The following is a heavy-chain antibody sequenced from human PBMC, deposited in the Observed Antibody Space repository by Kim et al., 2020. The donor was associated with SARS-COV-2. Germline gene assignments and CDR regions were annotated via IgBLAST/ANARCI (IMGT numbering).Heavy chain of an antibody. CDR2: IYYSGST. CDR3: ARDIGTYVADNWFDP. D-gene: IGHD1-26*01. Sequence: SETLSLTCTVSGGSISSYYWSWIRQPPGKGLEWIGYIYYSGSTNYNPSLKSRVTISVDTSKNQFSLKLSSVTAADTAVYYCARDIGTYVADNWFDPWGQGTLVTVSS. V-gene: IGHV4-59*01. J-gene: IGHJ5*02. CDR1: GGSISSYY.